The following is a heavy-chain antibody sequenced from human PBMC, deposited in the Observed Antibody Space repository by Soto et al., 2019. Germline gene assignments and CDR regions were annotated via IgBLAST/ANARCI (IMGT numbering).Heavy chain of an antibody. D-gene: IGHD5-18*01. CDR3: ARERYSYGFDY. CDR2: MFTTGTT. J-gene: IGHJ4*02. Sequence: GGSLRLYCAASGFAVGGFYMNWVRQAPGKGLEWVAVMFTTGTTYYADSVKGRFTISRDDSKNTLYLQMNSLRAEDTAVYYCARERYSYGFDYWGQGTVVTVSS. CDR1: GFAVGGFY. V-gene: IGHV3-53*01.